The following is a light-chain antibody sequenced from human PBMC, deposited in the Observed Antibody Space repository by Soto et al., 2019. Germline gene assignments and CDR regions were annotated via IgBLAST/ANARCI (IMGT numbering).Light chain of an antibody. Sequence: QSVLTQPASVSGSPGQSITISCTGTSSDVGGYNYVSWYQQHPGKAPKLMIYEVSNRPSGVSNRFSGSKSGNTASLTISGLHAEDEADYYCSSFGGSNDVLFGGGTKLTVL. J-gene: IGLJ2*01. CDR3: SSFGGSNDVL. CDR1: SSDVGGYNY. V-gene: IGLV2-14*01. CDR2: EVS.